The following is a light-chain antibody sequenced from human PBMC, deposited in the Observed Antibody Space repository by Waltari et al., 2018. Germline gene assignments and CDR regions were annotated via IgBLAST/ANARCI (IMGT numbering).Light chain of an antibody. CDR3: SSYAGSKYV. CDR2: EVS. Sequence: QSVLTQPPSVSGAPGQRVTISCTGNSSNIGTGYDVHWYQKLPGTAPKRMVYEVSKRPSGVPDRFSGSKSGNTASLTVSGLQAEDEADYFCSSYAGSKYVFGTGTKLTVL. J-gene: IGLJ1*01. V-gene: IGLV1-40*01. CDR1: SSNIGTGYD.